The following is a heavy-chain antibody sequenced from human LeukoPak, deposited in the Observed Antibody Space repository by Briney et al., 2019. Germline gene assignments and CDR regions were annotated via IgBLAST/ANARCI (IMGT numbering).Heavy chain of an antibody. CDR1: GGSFSGYY. CDR2: IYYSGST. V-gene: IGHV4-30-4*08. CDR3: ARGKQEDIVVVPAAMGFDP. D-gene: IGHD2-2*01. J-gene: IGHJ5*02. Sequence: SETLSLTCAVYGGSFSGYYWSWIRQPPGKGLEWIGYIYYSGSTYYNPSLKSRVTISVDTSKNQFSLKLSSVTAADTAVYYCARGKQEDIVVVPAAMGFDPWGQGTLVTVSS.